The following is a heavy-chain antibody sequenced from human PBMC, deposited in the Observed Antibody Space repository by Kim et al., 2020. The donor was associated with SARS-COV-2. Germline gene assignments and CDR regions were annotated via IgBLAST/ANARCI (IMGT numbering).Heavy chain of an antibody. CDR1: GGSFSGYY. CDR3: ASRVYLNWFDP. Sequence: SETLSLTCAVYGGSFSGYYWSWIRQPPGKGLEWIGEINHSGSTNYNPSLKSRVTISVDTSKNQFSLKLSSVTAADTAVYYCASRVYLNWFDPWGQGTLVTVSS. V-gene: IGHV4-34*01. CDR2: INHSGST. J-gene: IGHJ5*02. D-gene: IGHD1-20*01.